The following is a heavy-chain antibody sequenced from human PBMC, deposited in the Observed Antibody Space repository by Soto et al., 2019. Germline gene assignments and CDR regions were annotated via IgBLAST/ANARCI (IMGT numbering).Heavy chain of an antibody. J-gene: IGHJ4*02. V-gene: IGHV3-23*01. CDR3: AKSQYGIVAHFDY. Sequence: PGGSLRLSCAASGFTFSSYAMSWVRQAPGKGLEWVSAISGSGGSTYYADSVKGRFTISRDNSKSTLYLQMNSLRAEDTAAYYCAKSQYGIVAHFDYWGQGTLVTVSS. CDR2: ISGSGGST. CDR1: GFTFSSYA. D-gene: IGHD2-15*01.